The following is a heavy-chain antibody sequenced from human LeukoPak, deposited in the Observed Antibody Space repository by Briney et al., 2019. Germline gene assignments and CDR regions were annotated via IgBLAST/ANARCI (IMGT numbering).Heavy chain of an antibody. CDR1: GFTFSSYE. D-gene: IGHD3-9*01. V-gene: IGHV3-48*03. J-gene: IGHJ4*02. CDR3: ARVKTDILTGYYFFDY. CDR2: ISSSGSTI. Sequence: GGYLRLSCAASGFTFSSYEMNWVRQAPGKGLEWVSYISSSGSTIYYADSVKGRFTISRDNAKNSLYLQMNSLRAEDTAVYYCARVKTDILTGYYFFDYWGQGTLVTVSS.